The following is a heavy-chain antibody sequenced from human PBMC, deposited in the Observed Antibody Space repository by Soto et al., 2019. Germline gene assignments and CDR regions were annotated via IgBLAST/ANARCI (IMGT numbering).Heavy chain of an antibody. D-gene: IGHD2-15*01. CDR2: ISYSGST. J-gene: IGHJ4*02. CDR3: ATIATPATGLYFFDY. Sequence: VQLQESGPGLVKPSQTLSLTCTVSGGSISSGNYYWSWIRQPPGKGLEWIGFISYSGSTYYSTSIKSRVNISVDTSKSQFSLNLTFVTDADTPVYYCATIATPATGLYFFDYWGQGSLVTVSS. V-gene: IGHV4-30-4*01. CDR1: GGSISSGNYY.